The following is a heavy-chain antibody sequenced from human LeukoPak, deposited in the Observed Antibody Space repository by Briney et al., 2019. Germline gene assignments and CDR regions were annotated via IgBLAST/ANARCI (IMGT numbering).Heavy chain of an antibody. CDR2: ISGSGLST. CDR3: AKDRKSRLFCTNGICYDAFDI. V-gene: IGHV3-23*01. Sequence: PGGSLRLSCVASGFTFTTYAMNWVRQAPGKGLEWVSAISGSGLSTYYCDSVKGRFTISRDNAKNSLYLQMNSLRAEDMALYYCAKDRKSRLFCTNGICYDAFDIWGQGTMVTVSS. CDR1: GFTFTTYA. J-gene: IGHJ3*02. D-gene: IGHD2-8*01.